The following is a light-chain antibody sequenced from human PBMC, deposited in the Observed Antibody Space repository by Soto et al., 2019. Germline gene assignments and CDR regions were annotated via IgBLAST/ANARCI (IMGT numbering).Light chain of an antibody. Sequence: EFVLTQSPGTLSLSPGERATLSCRASQSISRSYSAWYQQKPGQAPRLLIYGTSSRAPGIPDRFSGSGSGTEFTLPISRIEPEGFAVYLCQPYDTSITWTFGQGNKVEIK. V-gene: IGKV3-20*01. CDR2: GTS. CDR3: QPYDTSITWT. J-gene: IGKJ1*01. CDR1: QSISRSY.